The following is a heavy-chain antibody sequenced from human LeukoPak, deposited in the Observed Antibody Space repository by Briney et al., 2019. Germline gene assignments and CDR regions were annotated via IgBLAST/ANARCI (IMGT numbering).Heavy chain of an antibody. Sequence: ASVKVSCKASGYTFTSYDINWVRQATGQGLEWMGWMNPNSGNTGYAQKFQGRVTITRNTSISTAYMELGSLRSEDTAVYYCARGVVRGVIYYYYYMDVWGKGTTVTVSS. CDR3: ARGVVRGVIYYYYYMDV. CDR1: GYTFTSYD. D-gene: IGHD3-10*01. J-gene: IGHJ6*03. V-gene: IGHV1-8*01. CDR2: MNPNSGNT.